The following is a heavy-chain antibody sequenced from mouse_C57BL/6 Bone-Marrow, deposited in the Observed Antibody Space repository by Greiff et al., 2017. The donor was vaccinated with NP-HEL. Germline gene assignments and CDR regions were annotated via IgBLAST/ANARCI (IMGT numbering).Heavy chain of an antibody. Sequence: QVQLQQPGAELVRPGSSVKLSCKASGYTFTSYWMHWVKQRPIQGLEWIGNIDPSDSETHYNQKFKDKATLTVDKSSSTAYMQHSSLTSEDSAVYYCARLGDGYSFAYWGQGTLVTVSA. D-gene: IGHD2-3*01. V-gene: IGHV1-52*01. J-gene: IGHJ3*01. CDR1: GYTFTSYW. CDR3: ARLGDGYSFAY. CDR2: IDPSDSET.